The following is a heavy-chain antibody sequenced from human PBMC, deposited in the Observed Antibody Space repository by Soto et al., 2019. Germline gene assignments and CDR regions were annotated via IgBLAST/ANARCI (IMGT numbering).Heavy chain of an antibody. D-gene: IGHD6-13*01. CDR2: IIPIFGTA. Sequence: QVQLVQSGAEVKKPGSSVKVSCKASGGTFSSYAISWVRQAPGQGPEWMGGIIPIFGTANYAQKFQGRVTITADESTSTAYMELSSLRSEDTAVYYCARDTAAGTYYYYYGMDVWGQGTTVTVSS. V-gene: IGHV1-69*01. CDR3: ARDTAAGTYYYYYGMDV. J-gene: IGHJ6*02. CDR1: GGTFSSYA.